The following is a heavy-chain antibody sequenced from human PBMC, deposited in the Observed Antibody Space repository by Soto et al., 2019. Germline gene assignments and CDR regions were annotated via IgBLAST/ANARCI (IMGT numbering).Heavy chain of an antibody. CDR1: GGSFSGYY. D-gene: IGHD6-13*01. CDR2: INHSGST. V-gene: IGHV4-34*01. J-gene: IGHJ5*02. CDR3: ARGRRGLGIAARYNWFDP. Sequence: PSETLSLTCAVYGGSFSGYYWSWIRQPPGKRLEWIGEINHSGSTNYNPSLKSRVTISVDTSKNQFSLKLSSVTAADTAVYYCARGRRGLGIAARYNWFDPWGQGTLVTVSS.